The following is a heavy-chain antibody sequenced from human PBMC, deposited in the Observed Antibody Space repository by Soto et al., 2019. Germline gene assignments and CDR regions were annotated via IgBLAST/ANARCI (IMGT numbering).Heavy chain of an antibody. CDR2: IYYSGST. V-gene: IGHV4-59*01. D-gene: IGHD3-10*01. J-gene: IGHJ6*03. CDR1: GGSISSYY. CDR3: ARGPSTMVRGGILWGTDYYYYMDV. Sequence: SETLSLTCTVSGGSISSYYWSWIRQPPGKGQEWIGYIYYSGSTNYNPSLKSRVTISVDTSKNQFSLKLSSVTAADTAVYYCARGPSTMVRGGILWGTDYYYYMDVWGKGTTVTVSS.